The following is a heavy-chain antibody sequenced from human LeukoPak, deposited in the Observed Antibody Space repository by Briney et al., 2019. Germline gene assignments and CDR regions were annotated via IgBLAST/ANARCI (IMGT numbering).Heavy chain of an antibody. CDR1: GFTFITYS. V-gene: IGHV3-48*01. D-gene: IGHD2-2*02. CDR2: ISSSRSTI. CDR3: VRSIPKFDY. Sequence: GGSLRLSCAASGFTFITYSMNWVRQAPGKGLEWVSYISSSRSTIYYADSVKGRFTISRDNAKNSLYLQMNSLRAEDTAVYYCVRSIPKFDYWGQGTLVTVSS. J-gene: IGHJ4*02.